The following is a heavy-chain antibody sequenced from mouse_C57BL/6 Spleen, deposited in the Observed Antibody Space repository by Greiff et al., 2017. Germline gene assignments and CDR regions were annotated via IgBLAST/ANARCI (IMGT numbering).Heavy chain of an antibody. D-gene: IGHD1-1*01. CDR2: IDPETGGT. CDR3: TRDGGSSYRYFDV. CDR1: GYTFTDYE. V-gene: IGHV1-15*01. Sequence: QVQLQQSGAELVRPGASVTLSCKASGYTFTDYELHWVKQTPVHGLEWIGAIDPETGGTAYNQKFKGKAILTADKSSSTAYMELRSLTSEDSAVYYCTRDGGSSYRYFDVWGTGTTVTVSS. J-gene: IGHJ1*03.